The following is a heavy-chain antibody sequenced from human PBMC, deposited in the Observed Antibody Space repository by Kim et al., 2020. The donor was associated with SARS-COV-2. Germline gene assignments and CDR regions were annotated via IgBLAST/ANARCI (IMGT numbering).Heavy chain of an antibody. V-gene: IGHV4-34*01. CDR2: INHSGST. CDR1: GGSFSGYY. J-gene: IGHJ4*02. Sequence: SETLSLTCAVYGGSFSGYYWSWIRQPPGKGLEWIGEINHSGSTNYNPSLKSRVTISVDTSKNQFSLKLSSVTAADTAVYYCAREMAGIAAAGSPPDYWGQGTLVTVSS. CDR3: AREMAGIAAAGSPPDY. D-gene: IGHD6-13*01.